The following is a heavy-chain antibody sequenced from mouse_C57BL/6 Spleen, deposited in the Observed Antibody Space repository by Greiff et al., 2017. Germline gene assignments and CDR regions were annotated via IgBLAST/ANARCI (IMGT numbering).Heavy chain of an antibody. Sequence: PGASVKMSCKASGYTFTSYTMHWVKQRPGQGLEWIGYINPSSGYTKYNQKFKDKATLTADKSSSTAYMQLSSLTSEDSAVYYCAREIYDGYYVGSWFAYWGQGTLVTVSA. D-gene: IGHD2-3*01. V-gene: IGHV1-4*01. CDR1: GYTFTSYT. J-gene: IGHJ3*01. CDR3: AREIYDGYYVGSWFAY. CDR2: INPSSGYT.